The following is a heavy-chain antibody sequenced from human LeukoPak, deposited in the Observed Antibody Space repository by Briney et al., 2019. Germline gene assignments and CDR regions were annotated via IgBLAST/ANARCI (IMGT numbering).Heavy chain of an antibody. CDR2: IYHSGST. CDR3: ARDLGGIAVAGKGIDY. Sequence: SETLSLTCTVSGGSISSSSYYWGWIRQAPGKGLEWIATIYHSGSTYYNPSLKSRVTISVDKSKNQFSLKLSSVTAADTAVYYCARDLGGIAVAGKGIDYWGQGTLVTVSS. V-gene: IGHV4-39*07. CDR1: GGSISSSSYY. J-gene: IGHJ4*02. D-gene: IGHD6-19*01.